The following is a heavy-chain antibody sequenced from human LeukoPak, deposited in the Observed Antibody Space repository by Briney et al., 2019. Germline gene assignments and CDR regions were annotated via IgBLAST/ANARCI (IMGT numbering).Heavy chain of an antibody. Sequence: GGSLRLSCAASGFTFSSYGMHWVRQAPGKGLEWVAFIRYDGSNKYYADSVKGRFTISRDNSKNTLYLQMNSLRAEDTAVYYCAKEAWAYSGSHEPGYWGQGTLVTVSS. CDR1: GFTFSSYG. D-gene: IGHD1-26*01. CDR2: IRYDGSNK. J-gene: IGHJ4*02. V-gene: IGHV3-30*02. CDR3: AKEAWAYSGSHEPGY.